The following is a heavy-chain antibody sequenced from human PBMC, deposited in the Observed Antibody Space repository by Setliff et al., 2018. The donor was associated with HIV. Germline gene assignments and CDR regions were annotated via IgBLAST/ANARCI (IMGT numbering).Heavy chain of an antibody. J-gene: IGHJ6*03. CDR1: GFTFSSYC. CDR3: SMSHRIGNYYMDG. CDR2: ISWRSTYI. Sequence: LRLSCAASGFTFSSYCMNWVRQAPGKGLEWISSISWRSTYIYYSDSVKGRFTISRDDAEKSLFLQLDSLRDEDTAVYYCSMSHRIGNYYMDGWGPGTTVTVSS. D-gene: IGHD2-15*01. V-gene: IGHV3-21*01.